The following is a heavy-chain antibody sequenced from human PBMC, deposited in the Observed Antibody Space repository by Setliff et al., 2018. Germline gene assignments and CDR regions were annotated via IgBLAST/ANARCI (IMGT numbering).Heavy chain of an antibody. CDR2: INPINPSGGST. D-gene: IGHD1-26*01. J-gene: IGHJ4*02. CDR1: GYTFTTSY. Sequence: GSVQVSCKASGYTFTTSYMHWVRQAPGQGPEWMGIINPINPSGGSTSYAQKFQGRVTMTRDTSTSTVYMELSSLRSEDTAVYYCARSIVGATGGYFDYWGQGSLVTVSS. V-gene: IGHV1-46*01. CDR3: ARSIVGATGGYFDY.